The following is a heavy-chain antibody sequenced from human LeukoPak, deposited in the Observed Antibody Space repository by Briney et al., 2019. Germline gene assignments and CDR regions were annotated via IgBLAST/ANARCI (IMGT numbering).Heavy chain of an antibody. V-gene: IGHV3-66*02. CDR1: GFTVSSNY. J-gene: IGHJ4*02. D-gene: IGHD3-22*01. Sequence: PGGSLRLSCAASGFTVSSNYMSWVRQAPGKGLEWVSVIYSGGSTYYADSVKGRFTISRDNSKNTLYLQMNSLRAEDTAAYYCAREGYYDSSGYFDYWGQGTLVTVSS. CDR3: AREGYYDSSGYFDY. CDR2: IYSGGST.